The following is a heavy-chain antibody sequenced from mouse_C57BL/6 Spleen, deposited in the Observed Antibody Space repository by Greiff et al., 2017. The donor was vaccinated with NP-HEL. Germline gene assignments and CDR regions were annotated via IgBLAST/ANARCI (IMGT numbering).Heavy chain of an antibody. CDR3: ARKDYYVSSYVDY. CDR1: GFTFSDYG. Sequence: DVQLVESGGGLVKPGGSLKLSCAASGFTFSDYGMHWVRQAPEKGLEWVAYISSGSSTIYYADTVKGRFTISRDNAKNTLFLQMTSLRSEDTAMYYCARKDYYVSSYVDYWGQGTTLTVSS. V-gene: IGHV5-17*01. J-gene: IGHJ2*01. D-gene: IGHD1-1*01. CDR2: ISSGSSTI.